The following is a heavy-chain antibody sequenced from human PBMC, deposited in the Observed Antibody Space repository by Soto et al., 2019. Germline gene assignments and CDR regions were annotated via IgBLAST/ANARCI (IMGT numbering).Heavy chain of an antibody. Sequence: PSHTFSLTSASSWDSVSTNSASWNWTKHSPSRGLEWLGRTYCRSKWYHDSADSVRSRITINSATSRNQFSLQLNSVTPAATAVYYCVKDGGYVGCRDPWGQGTLVTVSS. V-gene: IGHV6-1*01. CDR1: WDSVSTNSAS. CDR3: VKDGGYVGCRDP. CDR2: TYCRSKWYH. D-gene: IGHD2-2*01. J-gene: IGHJ5*02.